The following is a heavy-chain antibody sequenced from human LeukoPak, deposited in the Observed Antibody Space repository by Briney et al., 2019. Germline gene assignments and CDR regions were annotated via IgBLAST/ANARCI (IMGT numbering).Heavy chain of an antibody. Sequence: SETLSLTCTVSGGSIHSTSYYWGWIRQPPGKGLEWIGSIYYSGSTYYNPSLKSRVFISLDTPEKQFSLKLSAVTAADTAVYYCAGHGYCSSTSCYRGKFDYWGQGTLVTVSS. CDR2: IYYSGST. D-gene: IGHD2-2*03. J-gene: IGHJ4*02. V-gene: IGHV4-39*01. CDR3: AGHGYCSSTSCYRGKFDY. CDR1: GGSIHSTSYY.